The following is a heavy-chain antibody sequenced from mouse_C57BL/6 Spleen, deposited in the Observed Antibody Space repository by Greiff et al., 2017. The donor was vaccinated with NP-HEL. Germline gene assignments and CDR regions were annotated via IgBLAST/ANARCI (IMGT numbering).Heavy chain of an antibody. J-gene: IGHJ2*01. Sequence: QVQLQQPGAELVMPGASVKLSCKASGYTFTSSWMHWVKQRPGQGLEWIGEIDPSDSYTNYNQKFKGKSTLTVYKSSSTAYMQLSSLTSEDSAVYYCARKKNSYYGNDYWGQGTTLTVSS. V-gene: IGHV1-69*01. CDR2: IDPSDSYT. CDR3: ARKKNSYYGNDY. D-gene: IGHD1-1*01. CDR1: GYTFTSSW.